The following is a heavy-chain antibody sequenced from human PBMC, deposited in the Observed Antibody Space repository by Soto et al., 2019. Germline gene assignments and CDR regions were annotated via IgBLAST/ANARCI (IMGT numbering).Heavy chain of an antibody. J-gene: IGHJ6*03. Sequence: ASVKVSCKASGGTFSSYTISWVRQAPGQGLEWMGRIIPILGIANYAQKFQGRVTITADKSTSTAYMELSSLRSEDTAVYYCARAAAATGDYYYYMDVWGKGTTVTVSS. V-gene: IGHV1-69*02. CDR3: ARAAAATGDYYYYMDV. CDR1: GGTFSSYT. D-gene: IGHD2-15*01. CDR2: IIPILGIA.